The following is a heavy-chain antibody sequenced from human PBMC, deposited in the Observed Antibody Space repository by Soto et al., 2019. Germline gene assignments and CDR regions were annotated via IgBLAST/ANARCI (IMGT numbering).Heavy chain of an antibody. CDR3: ARQTTDYYYGMDV. CDR2: IIPIFGTA. CDR1: GGTFSSYA. D-gene: IGHD4-4*01. J-gene: IGHJ6*02. V-gene: IGHV1-69*13. Sequence: SVQVSCKASGGTFSSYAISWVRQAPGQGLEWMGGIIPIFGTANYAQKFQGRATITADESTSTAYMELSNLRSEDTAVYYCARQTTDYYYGMDVWGQGTTVTVSS.